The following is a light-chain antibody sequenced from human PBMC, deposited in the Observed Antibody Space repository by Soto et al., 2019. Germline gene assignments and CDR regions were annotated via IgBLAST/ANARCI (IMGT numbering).Light chain of an antibody. CDR1: SSNIGAGYD. V-gene: IGLV1-40*01. J-gene: IGLJ3*02. CDR3: QSYDSSLSGLGV. Sequence: QLVLTQPPSMSGAPGQRVTISCTGSSSNIGAGYDVHWYQQLPGTAPKLLIYGNSHRPSGVPDRFSGSKSGTSASLAITGLQAEDEADYYCQSYDSSLSGLGVFGGGTKVTVL. CDR2: GNS.